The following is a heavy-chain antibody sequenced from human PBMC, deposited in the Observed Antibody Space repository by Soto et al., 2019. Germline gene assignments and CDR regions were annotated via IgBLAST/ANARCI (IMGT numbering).Heavy chain of an antibody. CDR2: ITPFSGDV. V-gene: IGHV1-45*02. Sequence: QMQLVQSGAEVKKTGSSVTVSCKALGNTFTYRYLHWVRQAPGQALEWMGWITPFSGDVHYAQKFQERVTITRDRSTNPAYMQMSSLRSKDTAMYFCAGGGAGSGPFTWELPDHWGQGTLVTVSS. CDR3: AGGGAGSGPFTWELPDH. D-gene: IGHD1-26*01. CDR1: GNTFTYRY. J-gene: IGHJ4*02.